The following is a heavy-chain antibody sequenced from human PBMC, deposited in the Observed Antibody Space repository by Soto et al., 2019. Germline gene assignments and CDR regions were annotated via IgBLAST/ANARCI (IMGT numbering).Heavy chain of an antibody. CDR1: GFTFRSYW. J-gene: IGHJ4*02. CDR2: INSDGSST. V-gene: IGHV3-74*01. Sequence: GGSLRLSCAASGFTFRSYWMQWVRQAPGKGLVWVSWINSDGSSTSYADSVKGRFTISRDNAKNTLYLQMNSLRAEDTAVYYCASELLDYWGQGTLVTVSS. CDR3: ASELLDY. D-gene: IGHD2-15*01.